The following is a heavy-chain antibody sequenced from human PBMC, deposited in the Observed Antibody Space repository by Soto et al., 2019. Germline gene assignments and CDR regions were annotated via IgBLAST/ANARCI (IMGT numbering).Heavy chain of an antibody. J-gene: IGHJ6*02. D-gene: IGHD3-10*01. CDR2: INHSGST. CDR1: GGSFSGYY. V-gene: IGHV4-34*01. Sequence: TSETLSLTCAVYGGSFSGYYWSWIRQPPGKGLEWIGEINHSGSTNYNPSLKSRVTISVDTSKNQFSLKLSSVTAADTAVYYCARSVTMVRGVIKHYYYYGMDVWGQGTTVTVSS. CDR3: ARSVTMVRGVIKHYYYYGMDV.